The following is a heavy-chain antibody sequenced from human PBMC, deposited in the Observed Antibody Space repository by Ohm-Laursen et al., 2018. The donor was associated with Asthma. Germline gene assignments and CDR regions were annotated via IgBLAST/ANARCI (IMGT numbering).Heavy chain of an antibody. Sequence: SLRLSCAASGFTFSSYWMHWVRQAPGKGPVWVSRLNTDGSGTWYADSVKGRFTISRDNAKNTLYLQMNSLRAEDTAVYYCAKDEYSSSWYVPQYFQHWGQGTLVTVSS. CDR2: LNTDGSGT. D-gene: IGHD6-13*01. J-gene: IGHJ1*01. V-gene: IGHV3-74*01. CDR1: GFTFSSYW. CDR3: AKDEYSSSWYVPQYFQH.